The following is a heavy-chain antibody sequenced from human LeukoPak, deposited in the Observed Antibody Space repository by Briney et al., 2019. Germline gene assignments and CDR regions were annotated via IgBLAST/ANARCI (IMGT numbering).Heavy chain of an antibody. V-gene: IGHV3-53*01. CDR2: TYVGGRT. CDR3: AREGHLGKYFDL. J-gene: IGHJ2*01. D-gene: IGHD3-16*01. Sequence: GGSLRLSCAASGITVSNNYMSWVRQAPGKGLDWVSVTYVGGRTFYADSVQGRFTISRDNSKNTLYLQMNSLRVEDTAVYYCAREGHLGKYFDLWGRGTQVTVSS. CDR1: GITVSNNY.